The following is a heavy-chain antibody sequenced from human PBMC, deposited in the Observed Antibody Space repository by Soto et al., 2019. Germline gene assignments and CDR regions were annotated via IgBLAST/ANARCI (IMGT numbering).Heavy chain of an antibody. CDR1: GFTFSSYG. J-gene: IGHJ3*02. CDR3: IAARGVAFDI. V-gene: IGHV3-33*01. Sequence: GGSLRLSCVASGFTFSSYGMHWVRQAPGKGLEWVAVIWYDGSNKYYADSVKGRFTISRDNSKNTLYLQMNSLRAEDTAVYYCIAARGVAFDIWGQGTMVTVSS. CDR2: IWYDGSNK. D-gene: IGHD6-13*01.